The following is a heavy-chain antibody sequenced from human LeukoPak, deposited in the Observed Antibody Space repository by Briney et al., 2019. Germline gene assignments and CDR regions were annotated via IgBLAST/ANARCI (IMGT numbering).Heavy chain of an antibody. Sequence: SETLSLTCTVSGGSISSGNYYWSWIRQPAGKGLEWIGHIYTNGSTNYNPSLKSRVTMSVDTSKNQLSLKLTSVTAADTAVYYCASLDSSGYYFLDYWGQGTLVTVSS. J-gene: IGHJ4*02. CDR2: IYTNGST. V-gene: IGHV4-61*09. CDR1: GGSISSGNYY. CDR3: ASLDSSGYYFLDY. D-gene: IGHD3-22*01.